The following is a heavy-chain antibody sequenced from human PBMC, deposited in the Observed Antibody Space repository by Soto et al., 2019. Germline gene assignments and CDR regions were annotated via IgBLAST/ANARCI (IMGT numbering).Heavy chain of an antibody. J-gene: IGHJ4*02. D-gene: IGHD3-10*01. CDR1: GYTFTSYA. V-gene: IGHV1-3*05. CDR2: INVGNGNT. Sequence: QVQLVQSGAEEKKPGASVEVSCKAPGYTFTSYAMHWVRQAPGQRLEWMGWINVGNGNTKYSQKFQGRVTITRDTSASTAYMELSSLRSEDTAVYYCATGGRSDYWGQGTLVTVSS. CDR3: ATGGRSDY.